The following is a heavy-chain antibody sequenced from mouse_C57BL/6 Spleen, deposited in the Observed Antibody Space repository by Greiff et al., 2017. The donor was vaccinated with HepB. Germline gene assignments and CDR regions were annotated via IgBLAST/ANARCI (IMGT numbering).Heavy chain of an antibody. Sequence: VKLQQSGAELARPGASVKLSCKASGYTFTSYGISWVKQRTGQGLEWIGEIYPRSGNTYYNEKFKGKATLTADKSSSTAYMELRSLTSEDSAVYFCARGGEGYDGYYFDYWGQGTTLTVSS. V-gene: IGHV1-81*01. CDR3: ARGGEGYDGYYFDY. D-gene: IGHD2-2*01. J-gene: IGHJ2*01. CDR1: GYTFTSYG. CDR2: IYPRSGNT.